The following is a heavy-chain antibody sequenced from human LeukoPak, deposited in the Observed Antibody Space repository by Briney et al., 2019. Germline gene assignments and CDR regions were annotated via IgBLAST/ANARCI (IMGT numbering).Heavy chain of an antibody. V-gene: IGHV1-69*04. J-gene: IGHJ4*02. Sequence: SVKVSCKASGGTFSSYAISWVRQAPGQGLEWMGRITPIFGIANYAQKFQGRVTITADKSTSTAYMELSSLRSEDTAVYYCARDSYCSSTSCTDYWGQGTLVTVSS. D-gene: IGHD2-2*01. CDR1: GGTFSSYA. CDR2: ITPIFGIA. CDR3: ARDSYCSSTSCTDY.